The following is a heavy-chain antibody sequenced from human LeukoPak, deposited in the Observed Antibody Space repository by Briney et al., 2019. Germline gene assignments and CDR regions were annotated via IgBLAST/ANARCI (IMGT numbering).Heavy chain of an antibody. Sequence: SVKVSCKASGGTFSSYAISWVRQAPGQGLEWMGGIIPIFGTANYAQKFQGRVTITTDESTSTAYMELSSLRSEDTAVYYCARGLSSSWPRLYYFDYWGQGTLVTVSS. CDR2: IIPIFGTA. V-gene: IGHV1-69*05. CDR1: GGTFSSYA. J-gene: IGHJ4*02. D-gene: IGHD6-13*01. CDR3: ARGLSSSWPRLYYFDY.